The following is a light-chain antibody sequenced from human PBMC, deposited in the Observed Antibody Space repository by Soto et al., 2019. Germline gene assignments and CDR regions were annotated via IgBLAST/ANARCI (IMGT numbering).Light chain of an antibody. J-gene: IGLJ3*02. CDR3: SAYTARSTLV. CDR1: MRDVGAYNL. V-gene: IGLV2-14*01. CDR2: EVR. Sequence: QSALTQPASVSGSAGQSITISCSGTMRDVGAYNLVSWYQQHPGTAPKLIIYEVRNRPSGISSRFSGSRSGNTASLTISGLQPEDEGYYYCSAYTARSTLVFGCGTKLTVL.